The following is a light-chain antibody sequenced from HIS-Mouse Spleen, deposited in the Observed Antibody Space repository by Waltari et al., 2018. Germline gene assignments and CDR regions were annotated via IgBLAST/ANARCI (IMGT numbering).Light chain of an antibody. V-gene: IGKV3-11*01. CDR1: QSVSSY. CDR2: DAS. CDR3: QQRSNWPPFT. J-gene: IGKJ3*01. Sequence: EIVLTPSPATLSLSPGESATLSRRASQSVSSYLAWYQQKPGQAPRLLIYDASNMATGIPARFSGSGSGTDFTLTFSSLEPEDIAVYYCQQRSNWPPFTFGPGTKVDIK.